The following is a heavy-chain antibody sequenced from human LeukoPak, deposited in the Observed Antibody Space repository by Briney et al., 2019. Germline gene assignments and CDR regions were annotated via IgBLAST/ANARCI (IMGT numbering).Heavy chain of an antibody. Sequence: GGSLRLSCAASGFTFSTNWMHWVRQVPGKGLVWVSRIDTDGSRTTYADFVKGRFTISRDNSKNTLYLQMNSLRAEDTAVYYCARELGSHYGGPEVGYWGQGTLVTVSS. J-gene: IGHJ4*02. CDR2: IDTDGSRT. D-gene: IGHD1-26*01. CDR3: ARELGSHYGGPEVGY. V-gene: IGHV3-74*01. CDR1: GFTFSTNW.